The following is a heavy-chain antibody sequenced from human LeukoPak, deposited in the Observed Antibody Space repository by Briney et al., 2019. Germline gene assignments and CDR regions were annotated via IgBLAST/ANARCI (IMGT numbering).Heavy chain of an antibody. CDR2: ISCDGSNK. J-gene: IGHJ4*02. V-gene: IGHV3-30-3*01. CDR1: GFTFSSYA. D-gene: IGHD3-3*01. Sequence: GGSLRLSCAASGFTFSSYAMHWVRQAPGKGLEWVAVISCDGSNKYYADSVKGRFTISRDNSKNTLYLQMNSLRAEDTAVYYCARVPRGYYIIQFDYWGQGTLVTVSS. CDR3: ARVPRGYYIIQFDY.